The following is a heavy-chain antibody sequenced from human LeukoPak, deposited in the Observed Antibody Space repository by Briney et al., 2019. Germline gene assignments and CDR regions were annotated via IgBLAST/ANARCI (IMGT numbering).Heavy chain of an antibody. CDR1: GFTVSTNY. CDR2: IYTGGST. D-gene: IGHD2-2*02. Sequence: GGSLRLSCAASGFTVSTNYMSWVRQAPGKGLEWVSIIYTGGSTYYTNSVKGRFTISRDSSKNTPYLQMDSLRAEDTAVYYCVRGYTLPREIDNWGQGTLVTVSS. J-gene: IGHJ4*02. V-gene: IGHV3-53*01. CDR3: VRGYTLPREIDN.